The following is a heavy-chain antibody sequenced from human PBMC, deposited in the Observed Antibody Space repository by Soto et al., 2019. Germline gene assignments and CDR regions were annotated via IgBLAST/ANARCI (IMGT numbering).Heavy chain of an antibody. D-gene: IGHD3-10*01. CDR1: GYTFTSYA. CDR2: INAGNGNT. J-gene: IGHJ4*02. V-gene: IGHV1-3*01. Sequence: GASVKVSCKASGYTFTSYAMDWVRQAPGQRLEWMGWINAGNGNTKYSQKFQGRVTITRDTSASTAYMELSSLRSEDTAVYYCARDFASRYYYGSGSNSDYWGQGTLVTVSS. CDR3: ARDFASRYYYGSGSNSDY.